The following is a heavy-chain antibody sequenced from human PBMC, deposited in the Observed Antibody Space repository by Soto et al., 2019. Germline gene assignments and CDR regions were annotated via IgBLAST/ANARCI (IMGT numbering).Heavy chain of an antibody. V-gene: IGHV3-23*01. Sequence: GGSLRLSCAASGFTFSSYAMSWVRQAPGKGLEWVSAISGSGGSTYYADSVKGRFTISRDNSKNTLYLQMNSLRAEDTAVYYCAKDGLALGTMVRGVIITGDDYWGQGTLVTVSS. CDR3: AKDGLALGTMVRGVIITGDDY. CDR2: ISGSGGST. CDR1: GFTFSSYA. J-gene: IGHJ4*02. D-gene: IGHD3-10*01.